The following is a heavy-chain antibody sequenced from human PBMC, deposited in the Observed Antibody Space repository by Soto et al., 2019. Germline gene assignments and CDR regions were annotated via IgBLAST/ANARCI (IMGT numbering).Heavy chain of an antibody. V-gene: IGHV4-31*03. Sequence: QVQLQESGPGLVKPSQTLSLTCTVSGGSISSGGYYWSWIRQHPGKGLEWIGYIYYSGSTYYNPSLKSRVTISVDTSKTPFSLKLSSVTAADTAVYYCARDQGGLDYYYGMAVWGQGTTVTVSS. CDR3: ARDQGGLDYYYGMAV. CDR2: IYYSGST. D-gene: IGHD3-16*01. CDR1: GGSISSGGYY. J-gene: IGHJ6*02.